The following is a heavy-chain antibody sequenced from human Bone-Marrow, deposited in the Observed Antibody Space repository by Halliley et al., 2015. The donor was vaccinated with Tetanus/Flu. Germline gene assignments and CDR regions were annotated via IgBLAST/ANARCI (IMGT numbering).Heavy chain of an antibody. CDR2: FFCTGGT. V-gene: IGHV4-39*01. Sequence: IARFFCTGGTDYHPALKGRVTASVDTSKNQFSLSLSSVTVADTAVYYCARRVRKDLKAVWFDPWGQGTLVTVSS. J-gene: IGHJ5*02. D-gene: IGHD3-3*01. CDR3: ARRVRKDLKAVWFDP.